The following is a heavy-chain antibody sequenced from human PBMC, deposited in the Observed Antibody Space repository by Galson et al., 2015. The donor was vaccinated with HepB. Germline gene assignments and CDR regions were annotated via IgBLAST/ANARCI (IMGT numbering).Heavy chain of an antibody. CDR3: ARGNYPYSFDY. V-gene: IGHV3-48*02. CDR1: GFTFSSYG. D-gene: IGHD1-7*01. J-gene: IGHJ4*02. CDR2: IGSSSST. Sequence: SLRLSCAASGFTFSSYGMHWVRQAPGKGLDWVSYIGSSSSTMYADSVRGRFTISRDNAKNSLYLQVNSLRDEDTSVYYCARGNYPYSFDYWGQGTLVTVSS.